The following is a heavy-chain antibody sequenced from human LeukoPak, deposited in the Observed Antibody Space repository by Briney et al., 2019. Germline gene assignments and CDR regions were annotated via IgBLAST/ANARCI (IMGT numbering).Heavy chain of an antibody. V-gene: IGHV1-18*01. J-gene: IGHJ4*02. D-gene: IGHD3-10*02. CDR3: ARSQCSGSTSCYWFFYFDP. Sequence: ASVKVSCKGSGYTFNAHGITWVRQAPGRGLEWMGWISGNGGNTDYAEKFQGRVTLTTDTSTSTAYMELRSLTSDDTGVYYCARSQCSGSTSCYWFFYFDPWGQGTLVTVSS. CDR1: GYTFNAHG. CDR2: ISGNGGNT.